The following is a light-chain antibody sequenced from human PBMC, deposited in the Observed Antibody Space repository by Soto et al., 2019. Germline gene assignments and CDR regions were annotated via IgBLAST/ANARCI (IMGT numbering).Light chain of an antibody. V-gene: IGLV2-14*01. Sequence: QSALTQPASVSGSPGQSITISCTGTSSDVGGYNYVSWYQQHPGKDPKLMIYEVSNRHSGVSNRFSGSKSGNTASLTISGLQAEDEADYYCTSYTSSITYVFGTGTKLTVL. J-gene: IGLJ1*01. CDR2: EVS. CDR1: SSDVGGYNY. CDR3: TSYTSSITYV.